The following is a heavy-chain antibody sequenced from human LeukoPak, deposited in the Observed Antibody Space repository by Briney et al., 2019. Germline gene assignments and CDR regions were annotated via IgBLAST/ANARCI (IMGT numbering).Heavy chain of an antibody. V-gene: IGHV3-30*04. CDR2: ISYDGSNE. Sequence: GSLRLSCAASGFTFSSYHMHWVRQAPGRGLEWVAVISYDGSNEDYADSVKGRFTISRDNSKNTLYLQMNSLRAEDTAVYYCAKAVDFWSGYPTDYWGQGTLVTVSS. D-gene: IGHD3-3*01. CDR1: GFTFSSYH. CDR3: AKAVDFWSGYPTDY. J-gene: IGHJ4*02.